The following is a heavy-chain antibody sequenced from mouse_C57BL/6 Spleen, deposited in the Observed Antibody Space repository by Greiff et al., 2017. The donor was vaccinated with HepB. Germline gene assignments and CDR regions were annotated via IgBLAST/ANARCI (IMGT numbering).Heavy chain of an antibody. J-gene: IGHJ2*01. CDR2: ISYDGSN. CDR1: GYSITSGYY. CDR3: ARASHYYGSRPFDY. D-gene: IGHD1-1*01. V-gene: IGHV3-6*01. Sequence: DVKLQESGPGLVKPSQSLSLTCSVTGYSITSGYYWNWIRQFPGNKLEWMGYISYDGSNNYNPSLKNRISITRYTSKNQFFLKLNSVTTEDTATYYCARASHYYGSRPFDYWGQGTTLTVSS.